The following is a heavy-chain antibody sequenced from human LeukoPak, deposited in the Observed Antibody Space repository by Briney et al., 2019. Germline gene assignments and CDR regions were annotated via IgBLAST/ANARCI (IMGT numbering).Heavy chain of an antibody. CDR3: TRDATRTGWFDP. D-gene: IGHD1-14*01. Sequence: SQTLSLTCVISGDSVSNNRAAWNWIRQSPSRGLEWLGRTYYKSRWDNDYAASVKSRITINPDTSKNQFSLQLNSVTPEDTAVYYCTRDATRTGWFDPWGQGTLVTVSS. V-gene: IGHV6-1*01. CDR1: GDSVSNNRAA. CDR2: TYYKSRWDN. J-gene: IGHJ5*02.